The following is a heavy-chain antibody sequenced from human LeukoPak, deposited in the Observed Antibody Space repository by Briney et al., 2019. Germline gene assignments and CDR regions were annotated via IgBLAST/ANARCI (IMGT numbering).Heavy chain of an antibody. CDR2: IYYNGTT. V-gene: IGHV4-61*05. D-gene: IGHD6-6*01. CDR3: ARASRSTRGRIAARTGGFDP. CDR1: GGSISSSSYY. J-gene: IGHJ5*02. Sequence: KPSETLSLTCTVSGGSISSSSYYWGWIRQPPGKGLEWIGYIYYNGTTNYNPSLKSRVSISVDTSKKQFSLKLSSVTAADTAVYYCARASRSTRGRIAARTGGFDPWGQGTLVTVSS.